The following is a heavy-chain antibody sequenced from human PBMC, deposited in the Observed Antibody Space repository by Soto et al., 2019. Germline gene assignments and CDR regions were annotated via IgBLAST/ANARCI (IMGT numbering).Heavy chain of an antibody. CDR2: VFNNGAV. J-gene: IGHJ6*02. Sequence: QVHLQESGPALVRPSETLSLTCVVSGASVSSDDWWSWVRQPPGKGLELIGDVFNNGAVSYNPSPQRRLAISQDTSKNVFSLAVRSVTAADTAIYYCARNRLRYRSSGDHHRGMDVWGRGTTVTVSS. CDR3: ARNRLRYRSSGDHHRGMDV. D-gene: IGHD3-22*01. V-gene: IGHV4-4*02. CDR1: GASVSSDDW.